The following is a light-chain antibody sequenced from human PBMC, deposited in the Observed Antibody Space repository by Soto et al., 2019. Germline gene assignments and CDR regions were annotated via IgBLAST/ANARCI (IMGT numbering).Light chain of an antibody. J-gene: IGKJ1*01. CDR3: HQYGSSPRA. CDR2: DVS. CDR1: QTLRSGY. Sequence: TQSPSSLSASVGDRATLSCRASQTLRSGYLAWYQHKPGQAPRLLIYDVSSRTPGTPDRFSGSGSGTDFTLTISRLEPEDFAVYYCHQYGSSPRAFGQGTKVDIK. V-gene: IGKV3-20*01.